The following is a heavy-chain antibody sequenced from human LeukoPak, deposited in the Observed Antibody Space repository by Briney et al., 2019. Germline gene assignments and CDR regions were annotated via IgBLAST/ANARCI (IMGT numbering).Heavy chain of an antibody. CDR1: GFTFSSYA. V-gene: IGHV3-64*04. CDR3: ARDRIAYYDKGGFDP. D-gene: IGHD3-22*01. CDR2: ISSNGGSA. Sequence: GGSLRLSCSASGFTFSSYAMHWVRQAPGKGLESVSAISSNGGSAHYADSVKGRFTISRDNYKNTLYMQMSSLRVEDTAVYYCARDRIAYYDKGGFDPWGQGTLVTVSS. J-gene: IGHJ5*02.